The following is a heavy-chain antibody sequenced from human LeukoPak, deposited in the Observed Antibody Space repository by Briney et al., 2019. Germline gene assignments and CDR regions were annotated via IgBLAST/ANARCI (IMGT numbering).Heavy chain of an antibody. CDR3: AKDMTGLRDY. Sequence: GGSLRLSCAASGFTFSSYWFHWVRQAPGKGLVWVSRINTDGTSTSYADSVKGRFTIARDNAKNTLYLQMNSLRAEDTAIYYCAKDMTGLRDYWGQGTLVTVPS. J-gene: IGHJ4*02. D-gene: IGHD3-16*01. CDR1: GFTFSSYW. V-gene: IGHV3-74*01. CDR2: INTDGTST.